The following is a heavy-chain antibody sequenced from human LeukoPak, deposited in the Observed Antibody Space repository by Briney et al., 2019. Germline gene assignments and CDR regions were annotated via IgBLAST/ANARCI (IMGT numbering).Heavy chain of an antibody. Sequence: PGGSLRLSCSASGFTFSSYAMHWVRQAPGKGLEYVSAISSNGGSTYYADSVKGRFTISRDNSKNTPYLQMSSLRAEDTAVYYCVKNSPIFGVVSYFDYWGQGTLVTVSS. V-gene: IGHV3-64D*06. D-gene: IGHD3-3*01. CDR3: VKNSPIFGVVSYFDY. CDR2: ISSNGGST. CDR1: GFTFSSYA. J-gene: IGHJ4*02.